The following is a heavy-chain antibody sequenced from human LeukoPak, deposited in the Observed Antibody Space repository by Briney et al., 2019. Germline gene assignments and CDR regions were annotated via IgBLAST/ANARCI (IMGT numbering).Heavy chain of an antibody. Sequence: SETLSLTCAVYGGSFSGYYWSWIRQPPGKGLEWIGEINHSGSTSYNPSLKSRVTISVDTSKNQFSLKLSSVTAADTAVYYCARGPGIAVAAFDPWGQGTLVTVSS. D-gene: IGHD6-19*01. J-gene: IGHJ5*02. CDR2: INHSGST. CDR1: GGSFSGYY. CDR3: ARGPGIAVAAFDP. V-gene: IGHV4-34*01.